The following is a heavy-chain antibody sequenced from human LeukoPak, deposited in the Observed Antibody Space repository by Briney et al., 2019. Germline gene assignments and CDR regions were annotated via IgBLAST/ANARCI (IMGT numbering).Heavy chain of an antibody. J-gene: IGHJ4*02. CDR3: ARAYCSGVTCRPGSY. V-gene: IGHV1-46*01. D-gene: IGHD2-15*01. CDR2: INPSGGST. Sequence: ASVKVSCKASGYTFTSYYIHWVRQAPGQGLEWMGIINPSGGSTSYEQTFQGRVTMTSDTSTRTVYMQLSSLTSEDTAVYFCARAYCSGVTCRPGSYWGQGTLVTVSS. CDR1: GYTFTSYY.